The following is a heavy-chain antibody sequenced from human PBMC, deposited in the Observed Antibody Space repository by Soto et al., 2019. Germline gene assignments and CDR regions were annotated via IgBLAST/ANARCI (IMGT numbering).Heavy chain of an antibody. CDR1: SASLGDHY. Sequence: PGETLSLSCAVSSASLGDHYLAWIRQSPDKGLEWIGEVHPSGSTDNNPSLTSRPTLTLDTSMTRVSPKVAAETHVNTAVYFCARGNPSRYRFGPRNFFYYGLDVWGPGTTVTVSS. D-gene: IGHD3-10*01. J-gene: IGHJ6*02. CDR2: VHPSGST. V-gene: IGHV4-34*04. CDR3: ARGNPSRYRFGPRNFFYYGLDV.